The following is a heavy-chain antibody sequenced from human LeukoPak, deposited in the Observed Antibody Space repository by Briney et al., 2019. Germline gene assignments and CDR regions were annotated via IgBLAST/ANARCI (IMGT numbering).Heavy chain of an antibody. Sequence: ASVKVSCKASGYTFTSYGISWVRQAPGQGLEGMGWISAYNGNTNYAQKLQGRVTMTTDTSTSTAYMELRSLRSEDTAVYYCARGDIVATRGFYYFDYWGQGTLVTVSS. CDR1: GYTFTSYG. CDR2: ISAYNGNT. D-gene: IGHD5-12*01. V-gene: IGHV1-18*04. CDR3: ARGDIVATRGFYYFDY. J-gene: IGHJ4*02.